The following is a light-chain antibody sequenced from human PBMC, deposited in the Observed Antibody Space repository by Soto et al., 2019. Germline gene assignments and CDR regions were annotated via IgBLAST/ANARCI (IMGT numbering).Light chain of an antibody. CDR2: EDS. CDR3: CSYAGSSILV. CDR1: SSDVGSYNS. V-gene: IGLV2-23*01. Sequence: QSVLTQPASVSGSPGQSITIPCTGSSSDVGSYNSVSWYQQHPGKAPKLMIYEDSRRPSGVSNRFSGSKSGNTASLTISGLQAEDEADYYCCSYAGSSILVFGGGTKLTVL. J-gene: IGLJ3*02.